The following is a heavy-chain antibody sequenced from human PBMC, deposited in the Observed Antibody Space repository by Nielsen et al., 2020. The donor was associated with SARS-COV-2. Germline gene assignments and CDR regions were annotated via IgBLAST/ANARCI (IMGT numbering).Heavy chain of an antibody. J-gene: IGHJ4*02. CDR1: GFTFSRHA. Sequence: GESLKISCAASGFTFSRHAMTWVRQAPGKGLEWVSGITGIGGGATYYADSVKGRFTISRDNSKNTLYLEMSSLRAEDTAGYYCVRGSGRSGFDYWGQGTLVTVSS. D-gene: IGHD6-25*01. CDR3: VRGSGRSGFDY. CDR2: ITGIGGGAT. V-gene: IGHV3-23*01.